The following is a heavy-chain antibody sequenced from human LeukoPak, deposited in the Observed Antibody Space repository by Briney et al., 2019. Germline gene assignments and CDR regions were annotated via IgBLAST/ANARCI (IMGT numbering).Heavy chain of an antibody. V-gene: IGHV3-33*01. J-gene: IGHJ4*02. Sequence: PGGSLRLSCAASGLTFSSYGMHWVRQAPGKGREWVAVIWYDGSNKYYADSVKGRFTISRDNSKNTLYLQMNSLRAEDTAVYYCARSQALEQQLVLYYWGQGTLVTVSS. CDR2: IWYDGSNK. D-gene: IGHD6-13*01. CDR1: GLTFSSYG. CDR3: ARSQALEQQLVLYY.